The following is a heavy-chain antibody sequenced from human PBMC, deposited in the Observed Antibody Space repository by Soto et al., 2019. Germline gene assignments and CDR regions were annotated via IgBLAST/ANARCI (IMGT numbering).Heavy chain of an antibody. D-gene: IGHD3-10*01. CDR3: ARAPESTGDYLDY. CDR2: IIPILGIA. J-gene: IGHJ4*02. CDR1: GGTFSSYT. V-gene: IGHV1-69*02. Sequence: ASVKVSCKASGGTFSSYTISWVRQAPGQGLEWMGRIIPILGIANYAQKFQGRVTITADKSTSTAYMELSSLRSEDTAVYYCARAPESTGDYLDYWGQGTLVTVSS.